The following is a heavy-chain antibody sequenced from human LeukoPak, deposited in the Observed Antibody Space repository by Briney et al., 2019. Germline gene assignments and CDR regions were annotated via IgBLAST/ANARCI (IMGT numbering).Heavy chain of an antibody. CDR3: TTDPFYDFWSGYRLDY. D-gene: IGHD3-3*01. V-gene: IGHV3-15*01. CDR1: GFTFSNAW. Sequence: GGSVRLSCAASGFTFSNAWMSWIRQAPGKGLEWVGRIKSKTDGGTTDYAAPVKGRFTISRDDSKNMLYLQMNSLKTEDTAVYYCTTDPFYDFWSGYRLDYWGQGTLVTVSS. CDR2: IKSKTDGGTT. J-gene: IGHJ4*02.